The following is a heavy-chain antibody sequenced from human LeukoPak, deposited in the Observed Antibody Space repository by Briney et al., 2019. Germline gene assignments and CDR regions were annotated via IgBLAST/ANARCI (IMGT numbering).Heavy chain of an antibody. D-gene: IGHD3-22*01. CDR2: MNQDGSEK. V-gene: IGHV3-7*04. J-gene: IGHJ4*02. CDR3: AREDYYDSSGYYGH. CDR1: GFTFRRYG. Sequence: GGSLGLSCAASGFTFRRYGMSWVRQAPGKGLEWVANMNQDGSEKNCVDSVKGRFTISRDNAKNSLYLQMNSLRAEDTAVYYCAREDYYDSSGYYGHWGQATLVTVSS.